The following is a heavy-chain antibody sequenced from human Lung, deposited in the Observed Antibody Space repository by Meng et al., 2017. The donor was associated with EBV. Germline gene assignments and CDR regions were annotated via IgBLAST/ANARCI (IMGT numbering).Heavy chain of an antibody. J-gene: IGHJ4*02. CDR1: GYTFASYG. Sequence: VHLLQFGAGVKKPGASVRVSCEASGYTFASYGISWLRQAPGQGLEWMGWFVNNVDTYSAQKFQGRVTMTTDTHTSTAFMELRSLRSDDTAVYYCARGTPGRSYSDYWGQGTLVTVSS. CDR2: FVNNVDT. CDR3: ARGTPGRSYSDY. V-gene: IGHV1-18*01. D-gene: IGHD3-10*01.